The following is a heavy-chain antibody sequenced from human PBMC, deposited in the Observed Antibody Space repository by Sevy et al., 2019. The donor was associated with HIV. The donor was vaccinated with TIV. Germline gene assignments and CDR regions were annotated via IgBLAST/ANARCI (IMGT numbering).Heavy chain of an antibody. J-gene: IGHJ4*02. Sequence: GGSLRLSCAISGFIVNDKYIIWVRQAPGKGLVWVSVIFSSGSTYYADSAKGRFTISRDNSKNTVYLQMNSVRAEDTAVYYCVSLFLSYRSGWSYFDYWGQGTLVTVSS. CDR2: IFSSGST. V-gene: IGHV3-66*02. D-gene: IGHD6-19*01. CDR3: VSLFLSYRSGWSYFDY. CDR1: GFIVNDKY.